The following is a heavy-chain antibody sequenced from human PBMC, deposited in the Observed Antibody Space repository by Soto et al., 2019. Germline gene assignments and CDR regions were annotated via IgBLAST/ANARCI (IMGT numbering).Heavy chain of an antibody. V-gene: IGHV4-59*08. CDR3: ARRYGNAFDI. CDR2: IYYSGST. J-gene: IGHJ3*02. CDR1: GGSISSYY. Sequence: QVQLQESGPGLVKPSETLSLTCTVSGGSISSYYWSWIRQPPGKGLEWIGYIYYSGSTNYNPSLKSRVTISVDTSKNQFSLKLSSATAADTAVYYCARRYGNAFDIWGQGTMVTVSS. D-gene: IGHD1-20*01.